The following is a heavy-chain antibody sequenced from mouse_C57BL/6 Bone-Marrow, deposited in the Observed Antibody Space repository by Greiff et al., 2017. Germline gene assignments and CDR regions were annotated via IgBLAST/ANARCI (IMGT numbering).Heavy chain of an antibody. Sequence: VQLQQPGAELVKPGASVKLSCKASGYTFTSYWMQWVKQRPGQGLEWIGEIDPSDRYTNYNQKFKGKATLTVDTSSSTAYMHRISLTSEDSAVYYCGGGWLPWYFDVWGTGTAVTVTS. CDR1: GYTFTSYW. CDR3: GGGWLPWYFDV. V-gene: IGHV1-50*01. CDR2: IDPSDRYT. D-gene: IGHD2-3*01. J-gene: IGHJ1*03.